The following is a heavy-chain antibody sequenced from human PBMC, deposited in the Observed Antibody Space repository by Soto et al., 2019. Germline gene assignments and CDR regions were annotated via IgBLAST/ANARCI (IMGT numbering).Heavy chain of an antibody. CDR2: IYYGGST. CDR1: GGSMISYY. CDR3: ARHKASSGGYYHLRAFDI. J-gene: IGHJ3*02. D-gene: IGHD6-19*01. Sequence: SETLSLTCTVSGGSMISYYWSWIRKPPGQGLEWIGCIYYGGSTKYNPSLKSRVTISVDTSKNQFSLKLSSVTAADTAVYYCARHKASSGGYYHLRAFDIWGQGTMVTVSS. V-gene: IGHV4-59*08.